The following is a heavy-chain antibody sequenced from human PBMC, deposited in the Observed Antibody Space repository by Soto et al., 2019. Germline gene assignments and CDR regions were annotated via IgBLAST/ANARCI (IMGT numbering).Heavy chain of an antibody. V-gene: IGHV1-2*04. CDR2: INPNSGGT. D-gene: IGHD3-3*01. J-gene: IGHJ6*02. CDR1: GYTFTGCY. Sequence: ASVKVSWKASGYTFTGCYMHWVRQAPGQGLEWMGWINPNSGGTNYAQKFQGWVTMTRNTSISTAYMELSSLRSEDTAVYYCARLRYYDFWSGYAYYYGMDVWGQGTTVTVSS. CDR3: ARLRYYDFWSGYAYYYGMDV.